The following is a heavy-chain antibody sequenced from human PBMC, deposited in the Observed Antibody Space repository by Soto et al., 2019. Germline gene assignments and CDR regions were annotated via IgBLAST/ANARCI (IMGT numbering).Heavy chain of an antibody. CDR3: ATSYGSGSAHVDY. CDR2: VNPIVGMS. V-gene: IGHV1-69*02. D-gene: IGHD3-10*01. CDR1: GGTFNSYT. J-gene: IGHJ4*02. Sequence: QVQLVQSGAEVKKPGSSVKVSCTASGGTFNSYTINWVRQAPGQGLEWVGRVNPIVGMSNSAQKFQGRVTITADKSTSKAYMDMTSLKSEDTAVYYCATSYGSGSAHVDYWGQGTLVTVSS.